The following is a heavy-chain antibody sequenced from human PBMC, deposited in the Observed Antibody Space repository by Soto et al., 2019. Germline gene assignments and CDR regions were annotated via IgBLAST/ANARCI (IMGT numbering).Heavy chain of an antibody. Sequence: PXRWLRGPGSACGCTFSSYSMDGVRQAAGKGLEWVSSISSSSSYIYYAYSVKIRFTISRDNAKNSLYLQMNSLRAEDTAVYYCERGTAQYSRWYYFDYWGQRTLVTV. CDR3: ERGTAQYSRWYYFDY. V-gene: IGHV3-21*01. CDR1: GCTFSSYS. CDR2: ISSSSSYI. D-gene: IGHD6-6*01. J-gene: IGHJ4*02.